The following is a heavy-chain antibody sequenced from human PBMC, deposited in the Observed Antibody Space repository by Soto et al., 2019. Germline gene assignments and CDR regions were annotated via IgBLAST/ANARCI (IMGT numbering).Heavy chain of an antibody. CDR3: SRESTLYGMDV. Sequence: PSGTLSLTCTVPGGSNSRNTYYWGWIRQSPGKGLEWIATIYYTGDTYYNPSLKSRVIISVDTSKNQFSLKRSSVTPADPALYYCSRESTLYGMDVWGQGTTVT. CDR2: IYYTGDT. CDR1: GGSNSRNTYY. V-gene: IGHV4-39*02. J-gene: IGHJ6*02.